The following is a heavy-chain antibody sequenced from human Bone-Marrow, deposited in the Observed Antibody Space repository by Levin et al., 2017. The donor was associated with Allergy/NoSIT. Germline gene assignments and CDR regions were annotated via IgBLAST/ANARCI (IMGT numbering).Heavy chain of an antibody. D-gene: IGHD5-18*01. J-gene: IGHJ4*02. Sequence: SQTLSLTCTVSGGSISSGDYYWSWIRQPPGKGLEWIGYIYYSGSTYYNPSLKSRVTISVDTSKNQFSLKLSSVTAADTAVYYCARGKRGYSYGIDYWGQGTLVTVSS. CDR2: IYYSGST. V-gene: IGHV4-30-4*01. CDR1: GGSISSGDYY. CDR3: ARGKRGYSYGIDY.